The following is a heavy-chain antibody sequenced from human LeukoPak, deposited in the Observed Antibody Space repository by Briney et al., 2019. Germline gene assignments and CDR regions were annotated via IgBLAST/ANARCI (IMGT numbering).Heavy chain of an antibody. CDR2: INHSGST. Sequence: SETLSLTCAVYGGSFSGYYWSWIRQPPGKGLEWIGEINHSGSTNYNPSLKSRVTISVDTSKNQFSLKLSSVTAADTAVYYCAKGVVAATNAAYYGMDVWGQRTTVTVSS. CDR1: GGSFSGYY. D-gene: IGHD2-15*01. CDR3: AKGVVAATNAAYYGMDV. J-gene: IGHJ6*02. V-gene: IGHV4-34*01.